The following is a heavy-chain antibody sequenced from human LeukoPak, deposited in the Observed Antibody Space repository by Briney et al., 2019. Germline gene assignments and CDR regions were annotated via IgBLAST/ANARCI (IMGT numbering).Heavy chain of an antibody. Sequence: SETLSLTCTVSGGSISSSSYYWGWIRQPPGKGLEWIGGIYYSGSTYYKPSLKSRVTISVDTSKNQFSLKLSSVTAADTAVYYCARHATYYSYYYMDVWGKGTTVTVSS. CDR3: ARHATYYSYYYMDV. CDR1: GGSISSSSYY. CDR2: IYYSGST. V-gene: IGHV4-39*01. J-gene: IGHJ6*03.